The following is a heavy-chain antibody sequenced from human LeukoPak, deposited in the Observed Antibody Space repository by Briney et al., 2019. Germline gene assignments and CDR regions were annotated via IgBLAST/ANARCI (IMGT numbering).Heavy chain of an antibody. J-gene: IGHJ4*02. CDR3: ARHDYYGSGSYYRGAPVDY. V-gene: IGHV3-21*01. CDR1: GFTFSSYS. Sequence: PGGSLRLSCAASGFTFSSYSMNWVRQAPGKGLEWVSSISSSSSYIYYADSVKGRFTISRDNAKNSLYLQMNSLRAEGTAVYYCARHDYYGSGSYYRGAPVDYWGQGTLVTVSS. CDR2: ISSSSSYI. D-gene: IGHD3-10*01.